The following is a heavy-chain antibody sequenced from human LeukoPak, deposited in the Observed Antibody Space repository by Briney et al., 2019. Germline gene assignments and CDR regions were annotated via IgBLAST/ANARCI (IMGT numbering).Heavy chain of an antibody. CDR3: ARAPRYYFDY. Sequence: GGSLRLSCTASGFTFSGYSMNWIHQAPGKGLEWVSSFGTRSTSIYHAGSVKGRFAISRDNAKNSLYLQMNSLRAEDTAVYYCARAPRYYFDYWGQGTLVTVSS. J-gene: IGHJ4*02. CDR1: GFTFSGYS. CDR2: FGTRSTSI. V-gene: IGHV3-21*01.